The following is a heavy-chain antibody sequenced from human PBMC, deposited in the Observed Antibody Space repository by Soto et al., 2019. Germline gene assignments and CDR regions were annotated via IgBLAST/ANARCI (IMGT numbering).Heavy chain of an antibody. CDR2: IYYSGST. CDR1: GDSISRWY. CDR3: ARSVFP. Sequence: SETLSLTCPVSGDSISRWYWSWIRQHPGKGLEWIGYIYYSGSTYYNPSLKSRVTISVDTPKNQFSLKLSSVTAADTAVYYCARSVFPWGQGTLVTVSS. V-gene: IGHV4-59*12. J-gene: IGHJ5*02.